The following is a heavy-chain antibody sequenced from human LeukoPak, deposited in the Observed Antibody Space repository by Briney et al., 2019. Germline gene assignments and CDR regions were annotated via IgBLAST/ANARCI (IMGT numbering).Heavy chain of an antibody. CDR3: ATSQVRGVIISPHDY. J-gene: IGHJ4*02. D-gene: IGHD3-10*01. CDR2: IISILDIS. V-gene: IGHV1-69*04. CDR1: GYTFTSYG. Sequence: ASVKVSCKASGYTFTSYGISWVRQAPGQGLEWMGRIISILDISNYAQKFQGRVTITADKSTSTAYIDLSSLRSEDTAVYYCATSQVRGVIISPHDYWGQGTLVTVSS.